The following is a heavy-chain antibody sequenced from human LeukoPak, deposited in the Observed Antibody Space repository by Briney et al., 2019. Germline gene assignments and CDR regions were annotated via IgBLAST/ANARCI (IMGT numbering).Heavy chain of an antibody. CDR1: GGSFSGYY. J-gene: IGHJ6*03. CDR2: INHSGST. V-gene: IGHV4-34*01. CDR3: ARVGYYYYMDV. Sequence: SETLSLTCAVYGGSFSGYYWSWIRQPPGKGLEWIGEINHSGSTNYNPSLKSRVTISVDTSKNQFSLKLSSVTAADTAVYYCARVGYYYYMDVWGKGTTVTVSS.